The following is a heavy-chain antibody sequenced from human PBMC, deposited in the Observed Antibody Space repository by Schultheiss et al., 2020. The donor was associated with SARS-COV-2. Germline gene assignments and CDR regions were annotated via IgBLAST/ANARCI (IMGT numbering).Heavy chain of an antibody. Sequence: GSLRLSCAASGFTFSDYYMSWVRQAPGKGLEWIGEINHSGSTNYNPSLKSRVTISVDTSKNQFSLKLSSVTAADSAVYYCARHGSPLWFGELSPHFDYWGQGTLVNVSS. CDR1: GFTFSDYY. V-gene: IGHV4-34*01. D-gene: IGHD3-10*01. J-gene: IGHJ4*02. CDR2: INHSGST. CDR3: ARHGSPLWFGELSPHFDY.